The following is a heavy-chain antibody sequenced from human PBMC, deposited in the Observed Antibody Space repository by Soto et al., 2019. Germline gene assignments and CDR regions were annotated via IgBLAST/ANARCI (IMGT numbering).Heavy chain of an antibody. CDR3: ARPSRVNGYSEGGLGY. J-gene: IGHJ4*02. CDR2: MNPNSGNT. V-gene: IGHV1-8*02. D-gene: IGHD1-26*01. CDR1: GGTFSSYA. Sequence: QVQLVQSGAEVKKPGSSVKVSCKASGGTFSSYAISWVRQAPGQGLEWMGWMNPNSGNTGYAQKFQGRVTMTRNTSISTAYMELSSLRSEDTAVYYCARPSRVNGYSEGGLGYWGQGTLVTVSS.